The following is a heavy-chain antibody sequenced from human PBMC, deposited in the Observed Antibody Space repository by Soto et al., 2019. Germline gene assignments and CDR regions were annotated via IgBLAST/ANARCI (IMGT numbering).Heavy chain of an antibody. CDR3: ARDRILTGYYLFSGLFDY. CDR2: ISSSSSYI. Sequence: GSLRLSCAASGFTFSSYSMNWVRQAPGKGLEWVSSISSSSSYIYYADSVKGRFTISRDNAKNSLYLQMNSLRAEDTAVYYCARDRILTGYYLFSGLFDYWGQGTLVTVSS. D-gene: IGHD3-9*01. CDR1: GFTFSSYS. J-gene: IGHJ4*02. V-gene: IGHV3-21*01.